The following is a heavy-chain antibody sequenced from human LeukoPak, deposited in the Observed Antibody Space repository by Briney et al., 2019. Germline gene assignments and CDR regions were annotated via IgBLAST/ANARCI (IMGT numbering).Heavy chain of an antibody. D-gene: IGHD3-22*01. CDR1: GYSFTSYW. Sequence: GESLKISCKGSGYSFTSYWIGWVRQMPGKGLEWMGIIYPGDSDTRYSPSFQGQVTISADKSISTAYLQWSSLRASDTAMYYCAINYDSSGYYSYFDYWGQGTLVTVSS. V-gene: IGHV5-51*01. CDR3: AINYDSSGYYSYFDY. CDR2: IYPGDSDT. J-gene: IGHJ4*02.